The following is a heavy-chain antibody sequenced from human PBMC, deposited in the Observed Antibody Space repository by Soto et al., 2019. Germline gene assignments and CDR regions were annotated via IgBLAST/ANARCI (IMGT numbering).Heavy chain of an antibody. V-gene: IGHV3-15*07. J-gene: IGHJ4*02. D-gene: IGHD6-19*01. CDR3: TPLALKYSSGWYEFSD. CDR2: IKSKMDGGTT. CDR1: GFIFSNVW. Sequence: EVQLVESGGGLVKPGGSLRLSCAASGFIFSNVWMNWVRQAPGKGLAWVGSIKSKMDGGTTEYAAPVKGRFTISRDESKNTLYLQMNSLKTEDTAVYYCTPLALKYSSGWYEFSDWGQGTLVTVSS.